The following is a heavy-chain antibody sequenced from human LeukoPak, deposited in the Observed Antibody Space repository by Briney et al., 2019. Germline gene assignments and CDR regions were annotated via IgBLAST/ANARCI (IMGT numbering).Heavy chain of an antibody. Sequence: SETLSLTCAVYGGSFSGYYWSWIRQPPGKGLEWIGSIYYSVSTYYNPSLKSRVTISVDTSKNQFSLKLSSVTAADTAVYYCAKDKIDLVVITLGWGVFDYWGQGTLVTVSS. V-gene: IGHV4-34*01. CDR1: GGSFSGYY. D-gene: IGHD3-22*01. CDR3: AKDKIDLVVITLGWGVFDY. J-gene: IGHJ4*02. CDR2: IYYSVST.